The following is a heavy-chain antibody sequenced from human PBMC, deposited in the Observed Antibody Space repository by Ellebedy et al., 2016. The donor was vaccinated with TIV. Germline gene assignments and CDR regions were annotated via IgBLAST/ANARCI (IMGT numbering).Heavy chain of an antibody. CDR1: GSSLTNLIMG. CDR2: IFSNDEK. Sequence: SGPTLVKPQETLTLTCTVSGSSLTNLIMGVSWIRQPPGKALEWLAHIFSNDEKSYSTSLEARLSISKDTAKSQVVLTVANMDPLDTATYYCVRALKYCGGDCTYKFDFWGQGALVTVSS. V-gene: IGHV2-26*01. D-gene: IGHD2-21*02. J-gene: IGHJ4*02. CDR3: VRALKYCGGDCTYKFDF.